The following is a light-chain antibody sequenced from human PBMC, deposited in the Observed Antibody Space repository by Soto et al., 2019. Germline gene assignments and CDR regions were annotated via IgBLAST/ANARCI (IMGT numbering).Light chain of an antibody. CDR3: GTWDRSLSAVV. CDR1: SSNIENNY. J-gene: IGLJ2*01. Sequence: QSVLTQPPSVSAAPGQKVTISCSGSSSNIENNYVSWYQQLPGTAPKLLIYDDNKRPSGIPDRFSGSKSGTSVALVITGLQTGDEDDYYCGTWDRSLSAVVFGGGTKLTVL. V-gene: IGLV1-51*01. CDR2: DDN.